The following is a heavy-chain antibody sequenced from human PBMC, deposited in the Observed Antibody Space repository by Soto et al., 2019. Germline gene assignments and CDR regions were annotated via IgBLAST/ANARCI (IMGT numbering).Heavy chain of an antibody. CDR1: GYTFSSYA. CDR2: INAGYGNT. V-gene: IGHV1-3*01. Sequence: QVHLVQSGAEVRKPGASVKVSCKASGYTFSSYAMHWVRQAPGQRLEWMGWINAGYGNTKSSQKFQDRVTISRDTSASTPYMELTSLRSEDTAVYYCARDTGDGTFDFWGQGTLVTVSS. CDR3: ARDTGDGTFDF. J-gene: IGHJ4*02. D-gene: IGHD7-27*01.